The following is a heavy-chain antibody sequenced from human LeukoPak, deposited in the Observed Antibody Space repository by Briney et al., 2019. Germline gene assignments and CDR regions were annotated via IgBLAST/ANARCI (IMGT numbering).Heavy chain of an antibody. Sequence: ASVKVSCKASGGTFSSYAISWVRQAPGQGLEWMGGIIPIFGTANYAQKFQGRVTIIADKSTSTAYMELSSLGSEDTAVYYCANPRDGYNSPFDYWGQGTLVTVSS. D-gene: IGHD5-24*01. CDR1: GGTFSSYA. J-gene: IGHJ4*02. CDR3: ANPRDGYNSPFDY. V-gene: IGHV1-69*06. CDR2: IIPIFGTA.